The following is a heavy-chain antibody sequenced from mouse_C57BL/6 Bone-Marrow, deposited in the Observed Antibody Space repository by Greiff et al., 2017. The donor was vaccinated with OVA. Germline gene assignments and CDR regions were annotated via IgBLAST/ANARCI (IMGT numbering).Heavy chain of an antibody. J-gene: IGHJ3*01. D-gene: IGHD2-3*01. CDR3: ARIGDDGYFPFAY. V-gene: IGHV2-2*01. CDR2: IWSGGST. Sequence: VKLQQSGPGLVQPSQSLSITCTVSGFSLTSYGVHWVRQSPGKGLEWLGVIWSGGSTDYNAAFISRLSISKDNSKSQVFFKMNSLQADDTAIYYCARIGDDGYFPFAYWGQGTLVTVSA. CDR1: GFSLTSYG.